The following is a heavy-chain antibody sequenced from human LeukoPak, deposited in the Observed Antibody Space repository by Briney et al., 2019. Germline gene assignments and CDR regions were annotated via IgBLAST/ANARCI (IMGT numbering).Heavy chain of an antibody. J-gene: IGHJ4*02. CDR1: GGSISSSSYY. D-gene: IGHD3-22*01. CDR2: INYSGST. Sequence: SETLSLTCTVSGGSISSSSYYWGWIRQPPGKGLEWIGSINYSGSTYYNPSLKSRVTISVDKSKNQFSLKLSSVTAADTAVYYCARSSYYYDSSGYFDYWGQGTLVTVSS. CDR3: ARSSYYYDSSGYFDY. V-gene: IGHV4-39*07.